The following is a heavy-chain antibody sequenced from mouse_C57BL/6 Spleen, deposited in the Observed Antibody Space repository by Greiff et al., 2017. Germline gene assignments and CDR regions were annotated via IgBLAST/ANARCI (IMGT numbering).Heavy chain of an antibody. D-gene: IGHD1-1*01. CDR3: ARATTVVAEGYYFDY. Sequence: QVQLQQSGAELARPGASVKLSCKASGYTFTSYGISWVKQRTGQGLEWIGEIYPRSGNTYYNEKFKGKATLTADKSSSTAYMELRSLTSEDSAVYFCARATTVVAEGYYFDYWGQGTTLTVSS. J-gene: IGHJ2*01. V-gene: IGHV1-81*01. CDR2: IYPRSGNT. CDR1: GYTFTSYG.